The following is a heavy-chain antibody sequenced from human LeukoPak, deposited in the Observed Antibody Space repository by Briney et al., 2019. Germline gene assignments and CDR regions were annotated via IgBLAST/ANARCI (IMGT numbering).Heavy chain of an antibody. CDR3: ARVDTVMAYYFDL. CDR1: GFTFSTNC. V-gene: IGHV3-53*04. D-gene: IGHD5-18*01. J-gene: IGHJ4*02. CDR2: IYSGGTT. Sequence: GGSLRLSCAASGFTFSTNCMTWVRQAPGKGLEWVSTIYSGGTTYYADSVMGRFTISRHNSRNTLYLQMNSLRAEDTAVYYCARVDTVMAYYFDLWGQGTLVTVSS.